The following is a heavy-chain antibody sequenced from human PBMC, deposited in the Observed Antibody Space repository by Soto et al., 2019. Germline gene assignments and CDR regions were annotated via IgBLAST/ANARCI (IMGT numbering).Heavy chain of an antibody. CDR1: GFTFSSYA. CDR3: AKARGSNNWAPYSGLDF. V-gene: IGHV3-64D*06. Sequence: GGSLRLSCSASGFTFSSYAMHWVRQAPGKGLEYVSAISSNGGSTYYADSVKGRFTISRDNSKNTLYLQMSSLRAEDTAVYYCAKARGSNNWAPYSGLDFCAQGTTVTVS. CDR2: ISSNGGST. D-gene: IGHD1-1*01. J-gene: IGHJ6*02.